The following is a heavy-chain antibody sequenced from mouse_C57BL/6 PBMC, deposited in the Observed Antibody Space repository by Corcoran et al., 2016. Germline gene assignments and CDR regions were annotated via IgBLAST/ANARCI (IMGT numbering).Heavy chain of an antibody. CDR2: IYWDDDK. D-gene: IGHD2-2*01. CDR3: ARRGGYHASWYFDV. CDR1: GFSLSTSGMG. V-gene: IGHV8-12*01. Sequence: QVTLKESGPGILQSSQTLSLTCSFSGFSLSTSGMGVSWIRQPSGKGLEWLAHIYWDDDKRYNPSLKSRLTISKDTSRNQVFLKITSVDTADTATYYCARRGGYHASWYFDVWGTGTTVTVSS. J-gene: IGHJ1*03.